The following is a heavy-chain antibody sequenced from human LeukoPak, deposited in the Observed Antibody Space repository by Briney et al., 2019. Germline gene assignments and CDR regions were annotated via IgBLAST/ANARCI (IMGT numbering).Heavy chain of an antibody. CDR2: ISYDGSNK. D-gene: IGHD3-22*01. CDR1: GFTFSSYA. CDR3: ARDYYDSSGYYYGLDY. Sequence: GGSLRLSCAASGFTFSSYAMHWVRQAPGKGLEWVAVISYDGSNKYYADSVKGRFTISRDNSKNTLYLQMNSLRAEDTAVYYCARDYYDSSGYYYGLDYWGQGTLVTVSS. J-gene: IGHJ4*02. V-gene: IGHV3-30-3*01.